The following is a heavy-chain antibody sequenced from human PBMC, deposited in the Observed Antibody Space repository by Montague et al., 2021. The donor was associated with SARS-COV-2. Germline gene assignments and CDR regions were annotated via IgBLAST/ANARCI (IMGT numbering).Heavy chain of an antibody. D-gene: IGHD6-19*01. V-gene: IGHV3-23*01. CDR3: AKDTATIRIAVALMDV. CDR1: GFSFNRYA. Sequence: SLRLSCAASGFSFNRYAMSWVRQAPGKGPEWVTGITSGGGVRRDYADSVKDRFTISRDSSKNTLYLQMNSLRVEDTAVYYCAKDTATIRIAVALMDVWGQGTTVIVSS. J-gene: IGHJ6*02. CDR2: ITSGGGVRR.